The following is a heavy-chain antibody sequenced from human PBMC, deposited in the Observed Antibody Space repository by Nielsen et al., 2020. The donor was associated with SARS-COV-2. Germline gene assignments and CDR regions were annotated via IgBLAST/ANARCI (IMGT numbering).Heavy chain of an antibody. CDR3: ARHVQGDMWLSLDRDAFDI. V-gene: IGHV4-59*08. Sequence: SETLSLTCTVSGGSISSYYWSWIRQPPGKGLEWIGYIYYSGSTNYNPSLKSRVTISVDTSKNQFSLKLSSVTAADTAVYYCARHVQGDMWLSLDRDAFDIWGQGTMVTVSS. J-gene: IGHJ3*02. CDR2: IYYSGST. CDR1: GGSISSYY. D-gene: IGHD3-22*01.